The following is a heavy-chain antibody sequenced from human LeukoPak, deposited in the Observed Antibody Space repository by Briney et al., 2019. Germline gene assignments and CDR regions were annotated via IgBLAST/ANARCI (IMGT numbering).Heavy chain of an antibody. CDR2: LYTGGGT. Sequence: GGSLRLSCAASGFSVRTTYMSWVRQAPGEGLEWVSVLYTGGGTDHADSVKGRFTISRDNSKNTLSLQMNSLRVEDTVIYYCTRSGYRHPYHFDSWGQGTLVTVSS. D-gene: IGHD3-22*01. CDR3: TRSGYRHPYHFDS. V-gene: IGHV3-53*01. J-gene: IGHJ4*02. CDR1: GFSVRTTY.